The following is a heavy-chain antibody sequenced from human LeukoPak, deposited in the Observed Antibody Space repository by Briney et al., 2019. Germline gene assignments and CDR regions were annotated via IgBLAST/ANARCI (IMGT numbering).Heavy chain of an antibody. CDR1: GFTFNSYR. V-gene: IGHV3-74*01. Sequence: GGSLRLSCAASGFTFNSYRMNWVRQAPGKGLVWVSRIDGDGSRTSYADSVKGRFTISRDNAKNTLYLQMNSLRAEDTAMYYCARASNYFDSRGLHWFDPWGQGTLVTVSS. CDR2: IDGDGSRT. CDR3: ARASNYFDSRGLHWFDP. D-gene: IGHD3-22*01. J-gene: IGHJ5*02.